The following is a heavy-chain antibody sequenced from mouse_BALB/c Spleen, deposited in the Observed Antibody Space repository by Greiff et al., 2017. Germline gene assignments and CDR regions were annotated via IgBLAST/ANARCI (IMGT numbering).Heavy chain of an antibody. CDR2: IDPANGNT. Sequence: EVQLQQSGAELVKPGASVKLSCTASGFNIKDTYMHWVKQRPEQGLEWIGRIDPANGNTKYDPKFQGKATITADTSSNTAYLQLSSLTSEDTAVYYCARGDNNSYFDVWGAGTPGTVSS. CDR3: ARGDNNSYFDV. V-gene: IGHV14-3*02. CDR1: GFNIKDTY. J-gene: IGHJ1*01. D-gene: IGHD1-3*01.